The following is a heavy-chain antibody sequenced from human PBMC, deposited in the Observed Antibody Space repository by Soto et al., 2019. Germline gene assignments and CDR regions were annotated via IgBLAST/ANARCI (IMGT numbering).Heavy chain of an antibody. Sequence: GGSLRLSCAASGFTFRNYPMNWVRQAPDRGLEWVALISFDGSNRDYADSVRGRFTVSRDNSKNTLHLKMNSLRPDYTAIYYCAQLLRRSYSFDIWGQGTLVTLSS. CDR1: GFTFRNYP. CDR3: AQLLRRSYSFDI. J-gene: IGHJ4*03. D-gene: IGHD1-26*01. V-gene: IGHV3-30-3*01. CDR2: ISFDGSNR.